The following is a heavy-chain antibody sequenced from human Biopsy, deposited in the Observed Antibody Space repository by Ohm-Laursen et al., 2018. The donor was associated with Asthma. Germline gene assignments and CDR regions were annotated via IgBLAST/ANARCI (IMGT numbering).Heavy chain of an antibody. CDR2: INSFFGTT. V-gene: IGHV1-69*13. J-gene: IGHJ4*02. CDR1: GGTFNTYV. D-gene: IGHD2-2*01. Sequence: SAKVSCKSLGGTFNTYVIGWVRQAPGQRLEWMGGINSFFGTTTYPQKFQDRVTITADDSPSTVYMELSSLRSEDTAVYYCVRKAGSCISRTCYSLDFWGQGTLVTVSS. CDR3: VRKAGSCISRTCYSLDF.